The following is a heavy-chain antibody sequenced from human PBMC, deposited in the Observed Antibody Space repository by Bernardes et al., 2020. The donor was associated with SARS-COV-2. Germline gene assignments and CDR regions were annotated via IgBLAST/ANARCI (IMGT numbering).Heavy chain of an antibody. D-gene: IGHD2-2*01. V-gene: IGHV3-74*01. CDR1: GFNFSTYW. CDR3: GAGVA. Sequence: GGSLRLSCEASGFNFSTYWMHWVRQVPGKGLVWVSRIKGDGSSASYADFVKGRFTISRDNAKSTLYLQMNSLTAEDSAVYFCGAGVAWGQGTLVTVSS. CDR2: IKGDGSSA. J-gene: IGHJ5*02.